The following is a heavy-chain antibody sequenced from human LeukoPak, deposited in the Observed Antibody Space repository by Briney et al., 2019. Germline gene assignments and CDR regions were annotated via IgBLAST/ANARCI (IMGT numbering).Heavy chain of an antibody. CDR2: ISSSSSTI. Sequence: PGGSLRLSCAASGFTFSSYEMNWVRQAPGKGLEWVSYISSSSSTIYYADSVKGRFTISRDNAKNSLYLQMNSLRAEDTAVYYCARDPAGSGPYYYYYYMDVWGKGATVTVSS. J-gene: IGHJ6*03. CDR1: GFTFSSYE. CDR3: ARDPAGSGPYYYYYYMDV. D-gene: IGHD3-10*01. V-gene: IGHV3-48*01.